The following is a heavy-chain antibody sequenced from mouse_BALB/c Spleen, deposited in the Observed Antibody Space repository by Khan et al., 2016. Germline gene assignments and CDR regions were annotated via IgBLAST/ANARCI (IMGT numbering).Heavy chain of an antibody. J-gene: IGHJ1*01. CDR3: ARDEALYYYGSYWYFDV. CDR2: ISGGSGTI. V-gene: IGHV5-17*02. D-gene: IGHD1-1*01. Sequence: EVELVESGGGLVQPGGSRKLSCAASGFTFSSFGMHWVRQAPEKGLEWVAFISGGSGTIYYADTVKGRFTISRDNPKSTLFLQITSLRSEDTAMYYCARDEALYYYGSYWYFDVWGAGTTVTVSS. CDR1: GFTFSSFG.